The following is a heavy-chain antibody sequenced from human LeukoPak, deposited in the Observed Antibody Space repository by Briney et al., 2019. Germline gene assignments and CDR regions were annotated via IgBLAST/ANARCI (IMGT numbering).Heavy chain of an antibody. D-gene: IGHD6-13*01. J-gene: IGHJ4*02. Sequence: GGSLRLSCAAPGFTFSSYGMHWVRQAPGKGLEWVAFIRYDGSNKYYADSVKGRFTISRDNSKNTLYLQMNSLRAEDTAVYYCAKSTAVTNYFDYWGQGTLVTVSS. CDR2: IRYDGSNK. V-gene: IGHV3-30*02. CDR1: GFTFSSYG. CDR3: AKSTAVTNYFDY.